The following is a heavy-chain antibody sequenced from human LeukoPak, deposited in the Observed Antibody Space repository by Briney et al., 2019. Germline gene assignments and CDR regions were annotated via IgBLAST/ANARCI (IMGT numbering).Heavy chain of an antibody. CDR1: GFTFSSYG. D-gene: IGHD3-22*01. CDR3: AKGPHVEVSSAYYYYYYYMDV. V-gene: IGHV3-33*06. J-gene: IGHJ6*03. Sequence: GRSLRLSCAASGFTFSSYGMHWVRQAPGKGLEWVAVIWYDGSNKYYADSVKGRFTISRDNSKNTLYLQMNSLRAEDTAVYYCAKGPHVEVSSAYYYYYYYMDVWGKGTTVTVSS. CDR2: IWYDGSNK.